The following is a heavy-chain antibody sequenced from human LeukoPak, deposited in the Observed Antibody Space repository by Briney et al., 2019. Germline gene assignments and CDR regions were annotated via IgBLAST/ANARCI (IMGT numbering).Heavy chain of an antibody. V-gene: IGHV4-39*07. CDR3: ARDPWVMITFGGVTELVY. Sequence: SETLSLTCTVSGGSITSSSYYWGWIRQPPGKGLEWIGSIHDSGNTYYNPSLKSRVTISIDTSKNQFSLKLSSVTAAGTAVYYCARDPWVMITFGGVTELVYWGQGTLVTVSS. CDR2: IHDSGNT. D-gene: IGHD3-16*01. CDR1: GGSITSSSYY. J-gene: IGHJ4*02.